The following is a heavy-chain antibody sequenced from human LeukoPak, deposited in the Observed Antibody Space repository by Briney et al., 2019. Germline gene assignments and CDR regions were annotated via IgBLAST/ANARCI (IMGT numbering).Heavy chain of an antibody. CDR1: GYTFTSNY. V-gene: IGHV1-46*01. CDR3: ARTPGGGYDILTGRQTSFYF. J-gene: IGHJ4*02. CDR2: ISPSGGST. Sequence: ASVKVSCKAFGYTFTSNYMHWVRQAPGQGPEWMGVISPSGGSTTYAQKFQDRLTLTRDMSTSTDYLELSSLRSEDTAVYYCARTPGGGYDILTGRQTSFYFWGQGTLVTGSS. D-gene: IGHD3-9*01.